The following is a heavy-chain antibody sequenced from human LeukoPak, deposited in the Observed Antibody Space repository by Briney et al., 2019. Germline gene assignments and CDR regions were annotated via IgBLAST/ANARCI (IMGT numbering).Heavy chain of an antibody. V-gene: IGHV3-21*01. Sequence: GGSLRLSCAASGFTFSSYSMNWVRQAPGKGLEWVLAISSSSSYIYYADSVKGRFTISRDNAKNSLYLQMNSLRAEDTAVYYCARDSAYGSGKKPPCYYMDVWAKGPRSPSP. CDR3: ARDSAYGSGKKPPCYYMDV. D-gene: IGHD3-10*01. CDR2: ISSSSSYI. CDR1: GFTFSSYS. J-gene: IGHJ6*03.